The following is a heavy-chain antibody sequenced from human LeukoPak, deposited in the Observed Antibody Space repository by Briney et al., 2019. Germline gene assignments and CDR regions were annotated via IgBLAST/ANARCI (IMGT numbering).Heavy chain of an antibody. D-gene: IGHD2-15*01. Sequence: PVKVSCTASGATFSSYAISWVRQAPGQGLEWWGGILPIFGTANYAQKFQGRVTITSDESTSTAYMELSSMRSEDTAVYYCARDSPGPYCSGGSCYPLEYFQHWGQGTLVTVSS. V-gene: IGHV1-69*01. CDR3: ARDSPGPYCSGGSCYPLEYFQH. J-gene: IGHJ1*01. CDR2: ILPIFGTA. CDR1: GATFSSYA.